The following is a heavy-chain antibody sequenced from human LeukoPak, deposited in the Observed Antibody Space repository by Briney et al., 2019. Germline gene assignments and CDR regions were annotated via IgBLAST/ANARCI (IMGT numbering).Heavy chain of an antibody. V-gene: IGHV3-7*01. D-gene: IGHD3-10*01. CDR1: GFTFSSYW. J-gene: IGHJ4*02. Sequence: GGSLRLSCAASGFTFSSYWMSWVRQAPGKGLEWVANIKQDGSEKYYVDSVKGRFTISRDNAKNSLYLQMNSLRAEDTAVYYCARDGRLLWFGELLYPDYWGQGTLVTVSS. CDR3: ARDGRLLWFGELLYPDY. CDR2: IKQDGSEK.